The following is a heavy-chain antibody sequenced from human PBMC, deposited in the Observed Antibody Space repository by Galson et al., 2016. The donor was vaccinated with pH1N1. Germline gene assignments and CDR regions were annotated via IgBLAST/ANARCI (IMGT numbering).Heavy chain of an antibody. D-gene: IGHD4-23*01. CDR1: GFTFSSWH. Sequence: SLRLSCAASGFTFSSWHMDWVRQAPGEGLEWISFITYTSATIYYADSVKGRFTVSRDNAKNSLYLQMNSLRAEATAVYHCARPGNYDGDRRGAFDLWGQGTMVTVSP. CDR3: ARPGNYDGDRRGAFDL. V-gene: IGHV3-48*04. CDR2: ITYTSATI. J-gene: IGHJ3*01.